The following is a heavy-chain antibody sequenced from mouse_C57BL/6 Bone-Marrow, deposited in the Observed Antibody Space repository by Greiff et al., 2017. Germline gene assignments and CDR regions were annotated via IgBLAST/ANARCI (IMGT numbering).Heavy chain of an antibody. V-gene: IGHV1-76*01. J-gene: IGHJ4*01. CDR1: GYTFTDYY. Sequence: VHLVESGAELVRPGASVKLSCKASGYTFTDYYINWVKQRPGQGLEWIARIYPGSGNTYYNEKFKGKATLTAEKSSSTAYMQLSSLTSEDSAVYFCAHYYGSSGDYWGQGTSVTVSS. D-gene: IGHD1-1*01. CDR2: IYPGSGNT. CDR3: AHYYGSSGDY.